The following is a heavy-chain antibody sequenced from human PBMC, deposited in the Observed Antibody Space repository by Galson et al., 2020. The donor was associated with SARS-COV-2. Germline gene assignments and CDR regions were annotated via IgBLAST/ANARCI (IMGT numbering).Heavy chain of an antibody. V-gene: IGHV3-23*01. Sequence: GGSLRLSCAASGFPFSSYAMSWVRQAPGKGLEWVSAISGSGGSTYYADSVKGRFTISRDNSKNTLYLQMNSLRAEDTAVYYCAKDPTSSWYCFDYWGQGTLVTVSS. J-gene: IGHJ4*02. D-gene: IGHD6-13*01. CDR3: AKDPTSSWYCFDY. CDR2: ISGSGGST. CDR1: GFPFSSYA.